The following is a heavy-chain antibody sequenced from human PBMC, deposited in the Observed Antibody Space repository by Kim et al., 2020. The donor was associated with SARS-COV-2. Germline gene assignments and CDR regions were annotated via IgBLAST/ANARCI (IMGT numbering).Heavy chain of an antibody. CDR1: GFAFSRYW. J-gene: IGHJ4*02. CDR2: ISEDGSER. CDR3: ARDRRDYLDY. V-gene: IGHV3-7*01. Sequence: GGSLRLSCAASGFAFSRYWMSWVRQAPGKGLEWVAKISEDGSERYYAESVEGRFTISRDNAKNSLYLNMNNLGAEDTGVYYCARDRRDYLDYWGQGTLVTVSS.